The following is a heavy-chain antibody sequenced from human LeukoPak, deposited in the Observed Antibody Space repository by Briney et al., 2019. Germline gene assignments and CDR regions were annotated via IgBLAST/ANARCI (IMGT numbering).Heavy chain of an antibody. D-gene: IGHD2-2*01. CDR2: IYYSGST. J-gene: IGHJ4*02. Sequence: MTSETLSLTCTVSGGSISSSSYYWGWIRQPPGKGLEWIGSIYYSGSTYYNPSLKSRVTISVDTSKNQFSLKLSSVTAADTAVYYCARNPTLGHQTPKPRGFFDYWGQGTLVTVSS. CDR1: GGSISSSSYY. CDR3: ARNPTLGHQTPKPRGFFDY. V-gene: IGHV4-39*01.